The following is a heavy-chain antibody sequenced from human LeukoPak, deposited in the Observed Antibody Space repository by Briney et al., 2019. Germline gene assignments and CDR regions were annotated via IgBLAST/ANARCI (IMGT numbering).Heavy chain of an antibody. CDR3: ARDDPYGSGSVDY. V-gene: IGHV3-66*01. CDR1: GFTVSSNY. J-gene: IGHJ4*02. Sequence: GGSLRLSCAASGFTVSSNYMSWVRQAPGKGLEWVSVIYSGGSTYYADSVKGRFTISRDNSKNTLYLQMNSLRAEDTAVYYCARDDPYGSGSVDYWGQGTLVTVSS. CDR2: IYSGGST. D-gene: IGHD3-10*01.